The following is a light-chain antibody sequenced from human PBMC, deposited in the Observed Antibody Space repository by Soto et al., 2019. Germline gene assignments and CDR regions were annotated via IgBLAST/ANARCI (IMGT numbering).Light chain of an antibody. Sequence: VVTQSPGTLSVSLGERVTLSCRTSQSVSRNLAWYQQKPSQAPRLLINAASTRATGIPVRFSGSGSETDFTLTISSLQSEDVAVYYCLQYNDWPPSGTFGQGTKVEI. CDR3: LQYNDWPPSGT. CDR1: QSVSRN. V-gene: IGKV3-15*01. J-gene: IGKJ1*01. CDR2: AAS.